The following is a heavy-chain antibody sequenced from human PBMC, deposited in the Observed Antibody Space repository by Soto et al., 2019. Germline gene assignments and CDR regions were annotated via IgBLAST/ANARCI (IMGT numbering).Heavy chain of an antibody. Sequence: QVQLVQSGAEVKKPGSSVNVSCKASGGTFNTFAISWVRQAPGQGLEYWGGIVPILGPAFYAQRFQGRVPITADKSTNTAYLELTSLSSEDTAVYYCARAAKRYFDSWGQGTQVTVSS. J-gene: IGHJ4*02. CDR1: GGTFNTFA. CDR2: IVPILGPA. V-gene: IGHV1-69*06. CDR3: ARAAKRYFDS.